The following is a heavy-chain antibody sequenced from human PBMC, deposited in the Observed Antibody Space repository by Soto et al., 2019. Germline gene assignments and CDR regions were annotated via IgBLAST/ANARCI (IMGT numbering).Heavy chain of an antibody. CDR2: IRPDGGST. V-gene: IGHV1-46*01. Sequence: ASGHVSCKASVYDLPDHYIQLVRQAPGPRLEGMGIIRPDGGSTRYSQQFQARISMTRDTSTSTVYMELSSLSSEDTAVYYCARAPRGGVIIVITSAQIDYWGQGTLVTVSS. CDR1: VYDLPDHY. J-gene: IGHJ4*02. D-gene: IGHD3-10*01. CDR3: ARAPRGGVIIVITSAQIDY.